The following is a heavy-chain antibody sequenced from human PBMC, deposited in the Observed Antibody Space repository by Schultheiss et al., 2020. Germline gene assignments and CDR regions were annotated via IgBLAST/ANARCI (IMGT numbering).Heavy chain of an antibody. J-gene: IGHJ4*02. V-gene: IGHV3-15*07. CDR1: GFTFSNAW. CDR3: TTEGVAATPIYFDY. D-gene: IGHD2-15*01. CDR2: IKSKTDGGTT. Sequence: GGSLRLSCAASGFTFSNAWMNWVRQAPGKGLEWVGRIKSKTDGGTTDYAAPVKGRFTISRDDSKNTLYLQMNSLKTEDTAVYYCTTEGVAATPIYFDYWGQGTLVNGSS.